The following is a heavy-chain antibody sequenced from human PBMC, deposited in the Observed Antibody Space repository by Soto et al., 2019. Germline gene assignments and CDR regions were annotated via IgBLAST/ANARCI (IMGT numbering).Heavy chain of an antibody. CDR2: IGHDGTYK. Sequence: QVQLVESGGCVVQPGRSLRLSCAASGFTFSSYGMHWFRQAPVKGLEWGAVIGHDGTYKDYEDSVKGRFTISRDNSKNTLYLQMNSLRAEDTAVYYCATTIAAWGQGTLVTVSS. J-gene: IGHJ5*02. CDR3: ATTIAA. V-gene: IGHV3-33*01. CDR1: GFTFSSYG. D-gene: IGHD6-13*01.